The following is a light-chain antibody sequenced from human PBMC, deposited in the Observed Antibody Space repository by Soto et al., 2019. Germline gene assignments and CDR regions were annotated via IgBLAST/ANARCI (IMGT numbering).Light chain of an antibody. J-gene: IGLJ3*02. Sequence: QLVLTQSPSASASLGASVTLTCTLSSGHSSYDIVWHQQQPEKGPRYLMKVNSDGSHSKGDGIPDRFSGSSSGTERYLSSSSLQSEDEADYYCQTWGTGNWVFGGGTKVTVL. V-gene: IGLV4-69*01. CDR1: SGHSSYD. CDR2: VNSDGSH. CDR3: QTWGTGNWV.